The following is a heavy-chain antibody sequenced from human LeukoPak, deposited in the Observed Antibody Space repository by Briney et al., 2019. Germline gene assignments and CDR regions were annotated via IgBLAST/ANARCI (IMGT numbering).Heavy chain of an antibody. CDR2: ISSNGGST. Sequence: GGSLRLSCAASGFTFSSYAMHWVRQAPGKGLEYVSAISSNGGSTYYANSVKGRFTISRDNSKNTLYLQMGSLRAEDMAVYYCARGPIVVVPAAMKRVGAFDIWGQGTMVTVSS. CDR1: GFTFSSYA. V-gene: IGHV3-64*01. D-gene: IGHD2-2*01. CDR3: ARGPIVVVPAAMKRVGAFDI. J-gene: IGHJ3*02.